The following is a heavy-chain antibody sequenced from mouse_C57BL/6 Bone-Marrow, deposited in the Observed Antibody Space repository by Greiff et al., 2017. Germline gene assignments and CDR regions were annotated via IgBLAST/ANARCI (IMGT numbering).Heavy chain of an antibody. V-gene: IGHV14-4*01. CDR3: TTTYDYDDGFAY. Sequence: VHVKQSGAELVRPGASVKLSCTASGFNIKDDYMHWVKQRPEQGLEWIGWIDPENGDTEYASKFQGKATITADTSSNTAYLQLSSPTSEDTAVYYCTTTYDYDDGFAYWGQGTLVTVSA. J-gene: IGHJ3*01. CDR1: GFNIKDDY. CDR2: IDPENGDT. D-gene: IGHD2-4*01.